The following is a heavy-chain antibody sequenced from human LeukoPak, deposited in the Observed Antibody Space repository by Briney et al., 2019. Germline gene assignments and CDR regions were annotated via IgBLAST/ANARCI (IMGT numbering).Heavy chain of an antibody. CDR1: GDSISSGGYY. Sequence: SDTLSLICTVSGDSISSGGYYWSWIRQLPGKGLEWIGYIYHSGSTYYNPSLESRLTISIDTSKNQFSLELTSVTAADTAVYYCARRSSGSYDGRFDPWGLGTLVTVSS. CDR2: IYHSGST. CDR3: ARRSSGSYDGRFDP. J-gene: IGHJ5*02. D-gene: IGHD3-10*01. V-gene: IGHV4-31*03.